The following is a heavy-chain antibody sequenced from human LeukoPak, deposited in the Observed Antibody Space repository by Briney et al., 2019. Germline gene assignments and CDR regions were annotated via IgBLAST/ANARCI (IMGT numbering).Heavy chain of an antibody. D-gene: IGHD3-9*01. CDR2: IIPIFGTA. Sequence: GASVKVSCKASGGTFSSYAISWVRQAPGQGLEWMGGIIPIFGTANYAQKFQGRVTITADESTSTAYMELSSLRSEDTAVYYCARNPDPIRYFDWFDPWGQGTLVTVSS. CDR1: GGTFSSYA. J-gene: IGHJ5*02. CDR3: ARNPDPIRYFDWFDP. V-gene: IGHV1-69*13.